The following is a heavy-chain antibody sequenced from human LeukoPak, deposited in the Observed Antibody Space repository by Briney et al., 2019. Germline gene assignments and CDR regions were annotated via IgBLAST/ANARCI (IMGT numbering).Heavy chain of an antibody. Sequence: GGSLRLSCAASGFTFSSYSMNWVRQAPGKGLEWVSSISSSSSYIYYADSVKGRFTISRDNAKNSLYLQMNSLRAEDTAVYYCARDRQVGATLLDAFDIWGQGTMVTVSS. V-gene: IGHV3-21*01. CDR1: GFTFSSYS. CDR2: ISSSSSYI. D-gene: IGHD1-26*01. J-gene: IGHJ3*02. CDR3: ARDRQVGATLLDAFDI.